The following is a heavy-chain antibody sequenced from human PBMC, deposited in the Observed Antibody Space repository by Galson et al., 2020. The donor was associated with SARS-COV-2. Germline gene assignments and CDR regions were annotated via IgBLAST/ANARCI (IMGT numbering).Heavy chain of an antibody. Sequence: ESGPTLVKPTQTLTLTCTFSGFSLTTSGMCVNWIRQPPGKALEWLARIDWDGDKYYSTSLKTRLTISKDTSKNQVVLTLTDMDPVDTATYYCARIGSSVCRGNFWGQGTPVAVSS. CDR2: IDWDGDK. V-gene: IGHV2-70*11. J-gene: IGHJ4*02. CDR3: ARIGSSVCRGNF. CDR1: GFSLTTSGMC. D-gene: IGHD6-19*01.